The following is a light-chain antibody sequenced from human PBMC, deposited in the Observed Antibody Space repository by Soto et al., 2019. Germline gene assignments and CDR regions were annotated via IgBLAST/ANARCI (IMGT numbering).Light chain of an antibody. CDR3: QHYKTWPLS. V-gene: IGKV3-15*01. Sequence: EIVMTQSPATLSVSPGERATLSCRASQSIGSTLAWYQQKPGQTPRLLIYDASTRATGIPARFSGIGSGTEFTLIIRSMQSEDFPLYYCQHYKTWPLSFGGGTKVDIK. CDR2: DAS. J-gene: IGKJ4*01. CDR1: QSIGST.